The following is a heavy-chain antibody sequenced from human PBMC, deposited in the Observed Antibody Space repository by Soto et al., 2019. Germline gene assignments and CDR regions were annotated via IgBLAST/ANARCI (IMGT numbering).Heavy chain of an antibody. CDR1: GFTFSSYW. V-gene: IGHV3-7*01. Sequence: GGSLRLSCAASGFTFSSYWMSWVRQAPGKGLEWVANIKQDGSEKYYVDSVKGRFTISRDNAKNSLYLQMNSLRAEDTAVYYCARVTTVTTYGEDYYFDYWGQGTLVTVSS. D-gene: IGHD4-17*01. CDR3: ARVTTVTTYGEDYYFDY. J-gene: IGHJ4*02. CDR2: IKQDGSEK.